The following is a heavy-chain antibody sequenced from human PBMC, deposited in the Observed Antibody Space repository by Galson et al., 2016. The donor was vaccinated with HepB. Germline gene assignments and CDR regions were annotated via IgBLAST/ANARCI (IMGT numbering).Heavy chain of an antibody. CDR1: GFTFSSYS. Sequence: SLRLSCAASGFTFSSYSMNWVRQAPGKGLEWVSGISSSSDNKAYAESVEGRFTISRDNAKNSLYLQMNSLRAEDTAVYYCARDPSGSLDYWGQGILVTVSS. D-gene: IGHD1-26*01. J-gene: IGHJ4*02. CDR2: ISSSSDNK. V-gene: IGHV3-21*01. CDR3: ARDPSGSLDY.